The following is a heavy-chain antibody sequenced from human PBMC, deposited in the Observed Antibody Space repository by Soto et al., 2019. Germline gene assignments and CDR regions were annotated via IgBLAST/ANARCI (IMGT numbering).Heavy chain of an antibody. J-gene: IGHJ4*02. CDR3: AKAVDYYGSGSYFDY. V-gene: IGHV3-23*01. CDR1: GFTFSSYA. Sequence: EVQLLESGGGLVQPGGSLRLSCAASGFTFSSYAMSWVRQAPGKGLEWVSAISGSGGSTYYADSVKGRFTTSRDNSKNTLYLQMNSLRAEDTAVYYWAKAVDYYGSGSYFDYWGQGTLVTVSS. D-gene: IGHD3-10*01. CDR2: ISGSGGST.